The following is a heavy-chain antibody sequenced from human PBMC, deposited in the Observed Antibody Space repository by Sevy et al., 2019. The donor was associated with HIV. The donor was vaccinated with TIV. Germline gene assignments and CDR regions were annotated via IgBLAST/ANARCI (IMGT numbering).Heavy chain of an antibody. J-gene: IGHJ5*02. Sequence: SETLSHTCTVSGGSISSYYWSWIRQPPGKGLEWIGYIYYSGSTNYNPSLKSRVTISVDTSKNQFSLKLSSVTAADTAVYYCARADIVVVVAAPRASWFDPWGQGTLVTVSS. CDR3: ARADIVVVVAAPRASWFDP. CDR2: IYYSGST. V-gene: IGHV4-59*01. CDR1: GGSISSYY. D-gene: IGHD2-15*01.